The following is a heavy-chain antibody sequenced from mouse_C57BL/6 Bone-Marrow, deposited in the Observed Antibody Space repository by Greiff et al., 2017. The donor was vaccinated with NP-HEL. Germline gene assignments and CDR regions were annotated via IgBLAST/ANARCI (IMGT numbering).Heavy chain of an antibody. CDR1: GYSITSGYY. V-gene: IGHV3-6*01. J-gene: IGHJ2*01. Sequence: ESGPGLVKPSQSLSLTCSVTGYSITSGYYWNWIRQFPGNKLEWMGYISYDGSNNYNPSLKNRISITRDTSKNQFFLKLNSVTTEDTATYYCARANYSNLYYFDYWGQGTTLTVSS. D-gene: IGHD2-5*01. CDR3: ARANYSNLYYFDY. CDR2: ISYDGSN.